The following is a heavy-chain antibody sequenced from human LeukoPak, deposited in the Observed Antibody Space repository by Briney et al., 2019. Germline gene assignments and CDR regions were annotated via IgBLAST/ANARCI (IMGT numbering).Heavy chain of an antibody. CDR3: AKGRSSSSRGSFNY. CDR1: GFIFSSYA. V-gene: IGHV3-23*01. Sequence: PGGSLRLSCAASGFIFSSYAMSWVRQAPGKGLEWVSTISGSGGGTYYADSVKGRFTISRDDSKNTLYLQMNSLRAEDTAVYYCAKGRSSSSRGSFNYWGQGTLVIVSS. D-gene: IGHD6-13*01. CDR2: ISGSGGGT. J-gene: IGHJ4*02.